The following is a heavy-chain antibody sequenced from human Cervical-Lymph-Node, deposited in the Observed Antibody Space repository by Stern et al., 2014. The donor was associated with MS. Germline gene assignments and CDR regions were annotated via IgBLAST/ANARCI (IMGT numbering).Heavy chain of an antibody. Sequence: VQLGESGAGVKKPGASVKVPCKASGGPFSSYAISWGRPAPGQGLEWRGGIIPIFGTANYAQKFQGRVTITADESTSTAYMELSSLRSEDTAVYYCARGELKEGLVRGMDVWGQGTTVTVSS. J-gene: IGHJ6*02. D-gene: IGHD1-26*01. CDR3: ARGELKEGLVRGMDV. CDR2: IIPIFGTA. CDR1: GGPFSSYA. V-gene: IGHV1-69*01.